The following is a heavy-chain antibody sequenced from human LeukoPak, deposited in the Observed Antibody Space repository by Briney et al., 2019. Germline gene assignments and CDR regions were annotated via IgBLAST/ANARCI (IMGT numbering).Heavy chain of an antibody. CDR1: GGTFSSYA. D-gene: IGHD3-10*01. V-gene: IGHV1-46*01. J-gene: IGHJ5*02. Sequence: ASVKVSCKASGGTFSSYAISWVRQAPGQGLEWMGIINPSGGSTSYAQKFQGRVTMTRDTSTSTVYMELSSLRSEDTAVYYCARVVHGSGSFDPWGQGTLVTVSS. CDR2: INPSGGST. CDR3: ARVVHGSGSFDP.